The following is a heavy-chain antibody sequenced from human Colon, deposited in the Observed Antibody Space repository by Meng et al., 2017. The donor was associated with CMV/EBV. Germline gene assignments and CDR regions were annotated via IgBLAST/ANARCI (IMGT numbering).Heavy chain of an antibody. CDR1: GFTLSNYE. Sequence: GESLKISCAASGFTLSNYEMQWVRQAPGKGLEWVAYISGSGNTIYYADSVKGRFTVSRDNAKNSLHLQMNSLRAEDTALYYCAKVGYSYDNFDYWGQGTLVTVSS. J-gene: IGHJ4*02. D-gene: IGHD5-18*01. V-gene: IGHV3-48*03. CDR2: ISGSGNTI. CDR3: AKVGYSYDNFDY.